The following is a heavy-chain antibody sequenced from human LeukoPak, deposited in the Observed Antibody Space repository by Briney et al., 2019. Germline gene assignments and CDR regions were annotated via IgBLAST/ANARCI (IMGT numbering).Heavy chain of an antibody. D-gene: IGHD6-13*01. V-gene: IGHV3-21*01. Sequence: GGSLRLSCAASGFTFSSYSMNWVRQAPGKGLEWVSSINSDSNYIYYADSVKGRFTISRDAKNSVYLQMNRLRAEDTAVYYCARNGILGIAAAVDVWGKGTTVTVSS. J-gene: IGHJ6*04. CDR3: ARNGILGIAAAVDV. CDR2: INSDSNYI. CDR1: GFTFSSYS.